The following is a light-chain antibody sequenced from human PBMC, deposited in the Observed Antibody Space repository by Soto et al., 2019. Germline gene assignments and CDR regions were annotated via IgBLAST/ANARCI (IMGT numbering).Light chain of an antibody. V-gene: IGLV2-14*01. CDR3: SSYTTNSPLNV. J-gene: IGLJ1*01. CDR1: SSDVGGYNY. CDR2: MVS. Sequence: CVLTQPASVSGSPGQSITISCTGTSSDVGGYNYVSWYQQYPGRVPKLLIYMVSNRPSGVSNRFSGSKSGNTASLTISGLQAEDEADYYCSSYTTNSPLNVFGSGTKVTVL.